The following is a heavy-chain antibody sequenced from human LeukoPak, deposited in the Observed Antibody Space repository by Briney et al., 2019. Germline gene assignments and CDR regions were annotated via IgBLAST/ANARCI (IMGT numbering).Heavy chain of an antibody. CDR2: INSDGSST. Sequence: GGSLRLSCAASGFTFSSYWMHWVRQAPGKGLVWVSRINSDGSSTSYADSVKGRFTISRDNAKNTLYLQMNSLRAEDTAVYYCARSPCSSTSCYFHYFDYWGQGTLATVSS. J-gene: IGHJ4*02. V-gene: IGHV3-74*01. D-gene: IGHD2-2*01. CDR3: ARSPCSSTSCYFHYFDY. CDR1: GFTFSSYW.